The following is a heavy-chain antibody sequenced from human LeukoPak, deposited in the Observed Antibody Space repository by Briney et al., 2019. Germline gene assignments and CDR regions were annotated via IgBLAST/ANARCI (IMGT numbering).Heavy chain of an antibody. D-gene: IGHD6-13*01. CDR2: IIPILGIA. Sequence: GASVKVFCKASGGTFSSYAISWVRPAPGQGLEWMGRIIPILGIANYAQKFQGRVTITADKSTSTAYMELSSLRSEDTAVYYCARATAIAAPFDPWGQGTLVTVSS. CDR1: GGTFSSYA. J-gene: IGHJ5*02. V-gene: IGHV1-69*04. CDR3: ARATAIAAPFDP.